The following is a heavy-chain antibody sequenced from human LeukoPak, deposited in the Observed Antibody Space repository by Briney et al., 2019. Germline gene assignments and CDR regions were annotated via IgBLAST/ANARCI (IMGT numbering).Heavy chain of an antibody. J-gene: IGHJ4*02. D-gene: IGHD1-1*01. V-gene: IGHV1-69*04. Sequence: GSSVKVSCKASGGTFSSYTISWVRQTPGQGLEWMGRIIPTLGIANYAQKFQGRVTITADKSTSTAYMELSSLRSEDTAVYYCAGDRTGTYSFDYWGQGTLVTVSS. CDR2: IIPTLGIA. CDR3: AGDRTGTYSFDY. CDR1: GGTFSSYT.